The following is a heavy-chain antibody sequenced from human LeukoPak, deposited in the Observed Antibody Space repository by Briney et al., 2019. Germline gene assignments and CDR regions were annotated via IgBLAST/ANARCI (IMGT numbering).Heavy chain of an antibody. CDR3: AKFGIGWYYIDY. CDR1: GFTFSSYS. D-gene: IGHD2-15*01. J-gene: IGHJ4*02. V-gene: IGHV3-48*04. CDR2: IDSSGTTI. Sequence: GGSLRLSCAASGFTFSSYSMNWVRQAPGKGLEWVSYIDSSGTTIYYADSVKGRFTISRDNAKNSLSLQMNSLRAEDTAVYYCAKFGIGWYYIDYWGQGTLVTVSS.